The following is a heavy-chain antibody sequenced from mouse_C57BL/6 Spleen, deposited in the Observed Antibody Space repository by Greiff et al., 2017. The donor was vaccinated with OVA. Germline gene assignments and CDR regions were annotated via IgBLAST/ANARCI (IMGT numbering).Heavy chain of an antibody. CDR2: INPNNGGT. Sequence: VQLQQSGPELVQPGASVKIPCKASGYTFTDYNMDWFNHRPGKSLEWIGYINPNNGGTIYNQKFKGKATLTIDKSSSTAYMELRSLTSEDTAVYYCERGGGLRDAMDNWGQGTSVTVSS. CDR3: ERGGGLRDAMDN. CDR1: GYTFTDYN. D-gene: IGHD1-1*02. V-gene: IGHV1-18*01. J-gene: IGHJ4*01.